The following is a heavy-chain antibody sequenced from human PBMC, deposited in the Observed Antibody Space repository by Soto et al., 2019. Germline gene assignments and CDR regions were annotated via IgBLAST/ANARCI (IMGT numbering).Heavy chain of an antibody. CDR3: VRHNYYHTSDYPY. Sequence: PSETLSLTCAVSGGSLSSSNYYWGWIRQPPGKGLEWIGTIYDSGNTFYNPSLKGRITISGDTSKNQLSLKLSSVTAADTAMYYCVRHNYYHTSDYPYWGQGALVTVSS. V-gene: IGHV4-39*01. CDR1: GGSLSSSNYY. CDR2: IYDSGNT. J-gene: IGHJ4*02. D-gene: IGHD5-12*01.